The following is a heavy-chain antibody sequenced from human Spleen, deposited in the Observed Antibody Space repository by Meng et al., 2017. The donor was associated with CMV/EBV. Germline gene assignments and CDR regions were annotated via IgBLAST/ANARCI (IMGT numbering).Heavy chain of an antibody. Sequence: GESLKISCAASGFTFSSYAMSWVRQAPGKGLEWVSAISGSGGSTYYADSVKGRFTISRDNAKNTLYLQMNSLRAEDTAVYYCVKVADDSAGLLGYWGQGTLVTVSS. CDR1: GFTFSSYA. CDR3: VKVADDSAGLLGY. CDR2: ISGSGGST. D-gene: IGHD1-26*01. J-gene: IGHJ4*02. V-gene: IGHV3-23*01.